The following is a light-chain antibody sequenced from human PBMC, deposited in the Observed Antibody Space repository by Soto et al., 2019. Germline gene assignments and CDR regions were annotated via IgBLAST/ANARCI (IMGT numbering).Light chain of an antibody. CDR3: SSYTSTNTVI. CDR1: SSDIGDYNY. V-gene: IGLV2-14*01. Sequence: QSALTQPASVSGSPGQSITISCTGTSSDIGDYNYVSWYQQHPGKAPKLMISGVSNRPSVASTRFSGSKSGNTASLTISGLQAEDEADYYCSSYTSTNTVIFGGGTKLTVL. J-gene: IGLJ2*01. CDR2: GVS.